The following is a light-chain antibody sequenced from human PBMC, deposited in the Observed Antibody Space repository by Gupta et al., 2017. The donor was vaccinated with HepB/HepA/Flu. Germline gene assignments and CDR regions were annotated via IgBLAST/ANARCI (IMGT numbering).Light chain of an antibody. Sequence: DIQMTQSPSFLSASVGDRVTITCRANQGVSNYLAWYQQKPGKVPQLLIYAAATLQSGVPSRFSGSGSGTDFTLTISSVQPEDLATYYCQKYNGGPLGFGQGTRLEIK. CDR2: AAA. V-gene: IGKV1-27*01. CDR3: QKYNGGPLG. CDR1: QGVSNY. J-gene: IGKJ5*01.